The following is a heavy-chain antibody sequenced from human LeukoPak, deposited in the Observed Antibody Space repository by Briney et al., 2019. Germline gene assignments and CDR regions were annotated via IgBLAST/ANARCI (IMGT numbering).Heavy chain of an antibody. D-gene: IGHD4-17*01. V-gene: IGHV1-18*01. Sequence: ASVKVSCKASGYTFTSYTISWVRQAPGQGLEWMGWSSANNGNTNYAQNLQGRVALTTDTSTTTAYMELRSLRSDDTAVYYCARGEETTVTTMDYWGQGTLVTVSS. CDR2: SSANNGNT. CDR3: ARGEETTVTTMDY. J-gene: IGHJ4*02. CDR1: GYTFTSYT.